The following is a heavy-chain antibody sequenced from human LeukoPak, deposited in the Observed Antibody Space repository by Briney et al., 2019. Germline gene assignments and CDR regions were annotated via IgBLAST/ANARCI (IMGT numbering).Heavy chain of an antibody. V-gene: IGHV3-74*01. CDR3: ARGPNTNWSGLDF. Sequence: PGGSVRLSCTASGFSFSGLWMLWAPHLPGKGLVGVSRIRPTGSTTSDADSVTGRFTVSRDNAKNTLYLQVNNLRAEDTAVYYCARGPNTNWSGLDFWGQGTLLPVPS. CDR1: GFSFSGLW. J-gene: IGHJ4*02. D-gene: IGHD1-1*01. CDR2: IRPTGSTT.